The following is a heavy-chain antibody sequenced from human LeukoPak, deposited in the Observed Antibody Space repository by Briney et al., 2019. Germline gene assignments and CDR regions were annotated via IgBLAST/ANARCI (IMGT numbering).Heavy chain of an antibody. J-gene: IGHJ4*02. CDR3: ARELVYSYGHFDY. CDR1: GGSISSGSSY. D-gene: IGHD5-18*01. V-gene: IGHV4-61*02. Sequence: KPSQTLSLTCTVSGGSISSGSSYWSWIRQPAGKGLEWIGRIYTSGSTNYNPSLKSRVTISVDTSKNQFSLKLSSVTAADTAVYYCARELVYSYGHFDYWAQGTLVTVSS. CDR2: IYTSGST.